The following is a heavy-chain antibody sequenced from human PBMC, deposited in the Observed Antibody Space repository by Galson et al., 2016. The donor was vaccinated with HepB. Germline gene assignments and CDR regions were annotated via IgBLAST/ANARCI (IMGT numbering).Heavy chain of an antibody. J-gene: IGHJ6*02. Sequence: QSGAEVKKPGESLKISCKGSGYSFTTYWIAWVRQMPGKGLEWMGKIAPLDSYTKYSPAFQGHVAFSADKSMNSAYLQWDNLKTSDTAIYYCAREYLDNSGKPYPLDVWGQGTTVIVSS. CDR1: GYSFTTYW. V-gene: IGHV5-10-1*01. D-gene: IGHD3-22*01. CDR3: AREYLDNSGKPYPLDV. CDR2: IAPLDSYT.